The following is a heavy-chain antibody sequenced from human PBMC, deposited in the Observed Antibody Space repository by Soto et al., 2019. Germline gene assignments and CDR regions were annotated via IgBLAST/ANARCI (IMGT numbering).Heavy chain of an antibody. CDR2: ISGSGGST. CDR1: GFTFSSYA. D-gene: IGHD6-19*01. Sequence: EVQLLESGVGLVQPGGSLRLSCAASGFTFSSYAMSWVRQAPGKGLEWVSAISGSGGSTYYADSVKGRFTISRDNSKNTLYLQMNSLRAEDTTVYYCAIISSGWPVGYWGQGTLVTVSS. CDR3: AIISSGWPVGY. J-gene: IGHJ4*02. V-gene: IGHV3-23*01.